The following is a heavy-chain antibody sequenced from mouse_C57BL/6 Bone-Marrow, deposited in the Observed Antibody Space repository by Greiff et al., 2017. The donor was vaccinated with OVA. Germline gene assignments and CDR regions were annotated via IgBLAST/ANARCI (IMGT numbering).Heavy chain of an antibody. CDR2: IYPGDGDT. CDR1: GYAFSSYW. D-gene: IGHD1-1*01. V-gene: IGHV1-80*01. J-gene: IGHJ4*01. CDR3: ARMNYGSSSYYAMDY. Sequence: VQLQQSGAELVKPGVSVKISCKASGYAFSSYWMNWVKQRPGKGLEWIGQIYPGDGDTNYNGKFKGKATLTADKSSSTAYMQLSSLTSEDSAVYFCARMNYGSSSYYAMDYWGQGTSVTVSS.